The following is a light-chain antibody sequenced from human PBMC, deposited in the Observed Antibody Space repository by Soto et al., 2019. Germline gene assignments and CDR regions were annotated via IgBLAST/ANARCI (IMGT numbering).Light chain of an antibody. V-gene: IGKV1-39*01. CDR3: LQDFNYPIT. Sequence: DIQMTQSPSSLSASVGDRVTITCRASQSISSYLNWYQQKPGKAPKFLIYAASSLQSGVPSRFSGSGSGTDFTLTISSLQPEDFATYYCLQDFNYPITFGQGTRLEIK. CDR2: AAS. J-gene: IGKJ5*01. CDR1: QSISSY.